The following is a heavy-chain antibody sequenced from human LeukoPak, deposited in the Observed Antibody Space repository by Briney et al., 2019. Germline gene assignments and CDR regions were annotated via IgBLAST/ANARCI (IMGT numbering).Heavy chain of an antibody. Sequence: GASVKVSCKASGYTFTSYYMHWVRQAPGQGLEWMGIINPSGGSTSYAQKFQGRVTMTRDTSTSTAYMELSSQRSEDIDVYYRSRSTGDYCGGDCPPWDIGIWGQGTMVTVSS. CDR2: INPSGGST. D-gene: IGHD2-21*02. CDR3: SRSTGDYCGGDCPPWDIGI. J-gene: IGHJ3*02. V-gene: IGHV1-46*01. CDR1: GYTFTSYY.